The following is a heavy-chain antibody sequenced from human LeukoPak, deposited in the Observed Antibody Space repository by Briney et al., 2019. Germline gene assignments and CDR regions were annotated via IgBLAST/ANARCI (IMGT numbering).Heavy chain of an antibody. CDR3: ARVVQGAYFDY. CDR2: IYSGGST. CDR1: GFTVSSNY. J-gene: IGHJ4*02. V-gene: IGHV3-66*01. Sequence: PGGSLRLSCAASGFTVSSNYMSWVRQAPGKGLEWVSIIYSGGSTYYADSVKGRFTISRDNSKNTLFLQMNSLRAEDTAVYYCARVVQGAYFDYWGQGTLVTVSS. D-gene: IGHD3-10*01.